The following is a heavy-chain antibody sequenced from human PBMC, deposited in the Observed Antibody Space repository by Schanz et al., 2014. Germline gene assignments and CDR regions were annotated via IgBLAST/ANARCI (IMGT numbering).Heavy chain of an antibody. CDR2: ISPSDSST. V-gene: IGHV5-10-1*03. CDR3: VKGYIAYV. CDR1: GSSFTKFW. D-gene: IGHD5-12*01. J-gene: IGHJ4*02. Sequence: EVQLVQSGAEVKKPGESLRISCKGSGSSFTKFWISWVRQMPGKGLEWMGRISPSDSSTHYSPSFQGHVTISVDKSISTAYLQWSNLKASDTAMYYCVKGYIAYVWGQGTLVTVSS.